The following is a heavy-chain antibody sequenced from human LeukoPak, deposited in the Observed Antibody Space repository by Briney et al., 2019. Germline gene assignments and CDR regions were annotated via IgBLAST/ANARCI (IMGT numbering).Heavy chain of an antibody. CDR2: IYYSGNT. J-gene: IGHJ5*02. CDR3: ARDERYSGSYFFWFDP. V-gene: IGHV4-39*07. Sequence: SETLSLTCTVSGGSISSSNYYWGWIRQPPGKGLEWIGSIYYSGNTYYNSSLKSRVTMSIDTSKNQFSLKLNSVTAADTAVYFCARDERYSGSYFFWFDPWGQGTLVTVSS. CDR1: GGSISSSNYY. D-gene: IGHD1-26*01.